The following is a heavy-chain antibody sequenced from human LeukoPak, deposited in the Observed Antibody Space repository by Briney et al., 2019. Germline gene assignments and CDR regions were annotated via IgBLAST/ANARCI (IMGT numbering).Heavy chain of an antibody. CDR1: GFTFSSYG. V-gene: IGHV3-30*02. D-gene: IGHD2-21*02. CDR2: IRYDGSNK. J-gene: IGHJ3*02. Sequence: GGSLRLSCAASGFTFSSYGMHWVRQAPGKGLEWVAFIRYDGSNKYYADSVKGRFTISRDNSKNTLYLQMNSLRAEDTAVYYCASYCGGDCYFAFDIWGQGTMVTVSS. CDR3: ASYCGGDCYFAFDI.